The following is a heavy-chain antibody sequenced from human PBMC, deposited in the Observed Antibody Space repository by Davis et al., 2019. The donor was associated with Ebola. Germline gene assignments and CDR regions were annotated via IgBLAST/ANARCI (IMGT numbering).Heavy chain of an antibody. Sequence: GESLKISCAASGFTLSGYDMNWVRQAPGKGLVWVSRINSDGSSTSYADSVKGRFTISRDNAKNTLYLQMNSLRAEDTAVYYCARDFDKVRTWGQGTLVTVSS. CDR3: ARDFDKVRT. J-gene: IGHJ4*02. V-gene: IGHV3-74*01. D-gene: IGHD1-1*01. CDR1: GFTLSGYD. CDR2: INSDGSST.